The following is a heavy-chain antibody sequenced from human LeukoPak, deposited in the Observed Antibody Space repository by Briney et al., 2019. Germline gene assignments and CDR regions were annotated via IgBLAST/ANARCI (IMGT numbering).Heavy chain of an antibody. CDR1: GFTFSSYS. CDR3: ARDLSGDY. J-gene: IGHJ4*02. Sequence: PGESLRLSCAASGFTFSSYSMNWVRQAPGKGLEWVANIKKDGSEKYYVDSVKGRFTISRDNAKNSLYLQMNSLRAEDTAVYYCARDLSGDYWGQGTLVTVSS. V-gene: IGHV3-7*01. CDR2: IKKDGSEK. D-gene: IGHD6-25*01.